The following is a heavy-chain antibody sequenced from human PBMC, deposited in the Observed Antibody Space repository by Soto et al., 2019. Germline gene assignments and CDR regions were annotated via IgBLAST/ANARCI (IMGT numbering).Heavy chain of an antibody. CDR1: GYSFTSYW. D-gene: IGHD3-22*01. V-gene: IGHV5-51*01. CDR3: ARPRYYYDSSGYRFDY. CDR2: IYPGDSDT. Sequence: ESLKISCKGSGYSFTSYWIGWVRQMPGKGLEWMGIIYPGDSDTRYSPSFQGQVTISADKSISTAYLQWSSLKASDTAMYYCARPRYYYDSSGYRFDYWGQGTLVTVSS. J-gene: IGHJ4*02.